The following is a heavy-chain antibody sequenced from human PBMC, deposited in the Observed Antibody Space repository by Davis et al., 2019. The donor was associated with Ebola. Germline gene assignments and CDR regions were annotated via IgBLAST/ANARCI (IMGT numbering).Heavy chain of an antibody. CDR3: AREPFQPRYYYDSSGYYFFWYFDL. CDR2: IYYSGST. J-gene: IGHJ2*01. Sequence: PSETLSLTCTVSGGSISSYYWSWIRQPPGKGLEWIGYIYYSGSTNYNPSLKSRVTISVDTSKNQFSLQLNSVTPEDTAVYYCAREPFQPRYYYDSSGYYFFWYFDLWGRGTLVTVSS. D-gene: IGHD3-22*01. V-gene: IGHV4-59*12. CDR1: GGSISSYY.